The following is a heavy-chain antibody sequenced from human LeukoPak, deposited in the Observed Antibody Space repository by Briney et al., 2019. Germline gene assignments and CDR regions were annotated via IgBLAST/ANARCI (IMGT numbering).Heavy chain of an antibody. D-gene: IGHD3-10*01. CDR2: IDAYNGNT. CDR3: ARDYGSGSYRFDY. J-gene: IGHJ4*02. Sequence: GASVKVSCKASGYTFTTYGISWVRQAPGQGLEWMGWIDAYNGNTKYAQKLQGRVSMTTDTSTSTAYTELRSLRSDDTAVYYCARDYGSGSYRFDYWGQGTLVTVSS. V-gene: IGHV1-18*01. CDR1: GYTFTTYG.